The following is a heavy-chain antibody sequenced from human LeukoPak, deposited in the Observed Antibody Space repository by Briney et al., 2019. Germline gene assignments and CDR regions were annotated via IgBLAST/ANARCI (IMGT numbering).Heavy chain of an antibody. CDR2: INPSGGST. CDR1: GYTFTTYY. Sequence: ASVKVSCKSSGYTFTTYYMHWVRQAPGQGLEWVGVINPSGGSTTYAQRFQDRVTMTRDTSTSTVYMELSSLRSEDTAFYYCARSKRNFDYWGQGILVTVSS. V-gene: IGHV1-46*01. CDR3: ARSKRNFDY. J-gene: IGHJ4*02.